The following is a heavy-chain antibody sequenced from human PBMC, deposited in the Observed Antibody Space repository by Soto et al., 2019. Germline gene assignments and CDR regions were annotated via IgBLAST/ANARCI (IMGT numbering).Heavy chain of an antibody. J-gene: IGHJ6*03. CDR2: INHSGST. Sequence: SETLSLTCAVYGGSFSGYYWSWIRQPPGKGLEWIGEINHSGSTNYNPSLKSRVTISVDTSKNQFSLKLSSVTAADTAVYYCARGKTWYYYYYMDVWGKGTTVTVSS. V-gene: IGHV4-34*01. CDR1: GGSFSGYY. CDR3: ARGKTWYYYYYMDV.